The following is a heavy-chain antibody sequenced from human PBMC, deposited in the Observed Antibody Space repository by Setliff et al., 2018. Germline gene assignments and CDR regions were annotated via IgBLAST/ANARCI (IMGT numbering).Heavy chain of an antibody. J-gene: IGHJ4*02. CDR1: GYTFTSYD. CDR2: MNPNSGNT. D-gene: IGHD6-13*01. Sequence: GASVKVSCKASGYTFTSYDINWVRQATGQGLEWMGWMNPNSGNTGYAQKFQGRVTITRNTSISTAYMELSSLRSEDTAVYYCARRGMSSSWFQGYFDYWGQGTLVTVSS. V-gene: IGHV1-8*03. CDR3: ARRGMSSSWFQGYFDY.